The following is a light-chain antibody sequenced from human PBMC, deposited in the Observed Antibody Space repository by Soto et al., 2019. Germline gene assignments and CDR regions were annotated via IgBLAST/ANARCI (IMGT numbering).Light chain of an antibody. J-gene: IGLJ1*01. CDR1: SSNLGSNH. V-gene: IGLV1-47*02. CDR3: AAWDDSLSGFYV. Sequence: QLVLTQPPSASGTPGQRVIISCSGSSSNLGSNHVYWYQQFPGTAPRLLIYSSNQRPSGVPDRFSGSKSGTSASLAISGLRSEDEADYYCAAWDDSLSGFYVFGTGTKLTVL. CDR2: SSN.